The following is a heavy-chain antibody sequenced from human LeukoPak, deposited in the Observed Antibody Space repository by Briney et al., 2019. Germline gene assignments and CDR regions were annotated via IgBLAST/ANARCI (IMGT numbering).Heavy chain of an antibody. J-gene: IGHJ4*02. Sequence: SETLSLTCTVSGGSISSYYWSWIRQPPGKGLEWIGYIYYSGSTNYNPSLKGRVTISVDTSKNQFSLKLSSVTAADTAVYYCASEAAAGTGGFDYWGQGTLVTVSS. D-gene: IGHD6-13*01. CDR2: IYYSGST. CDR1: GGSISSYY. CDR3: ASEAAAGTGGFDY. V-gene: IGHV4-59*01.